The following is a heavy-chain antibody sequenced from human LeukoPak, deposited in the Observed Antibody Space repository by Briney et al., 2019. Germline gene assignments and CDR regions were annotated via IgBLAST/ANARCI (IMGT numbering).Heavy chain of an antibody. CDR1: GLTFSNYS. J-gene: IGHJ4*02. Sequence: GGSLRLSCAAYGLTFSNYSMSWVRQAPGKGLEWVSAITGSGTVTYYADSEKGRFTISRENSKNPHYLQLNSLRAEDTALYYWVQLWNYEVLAGYYAPDYWGERSLVTLS. CDR3: VQLWNYEVLAGYYAPDY. V-gene: IGHV3-23*01. CDR2: ITGSGTVT. D-gene: IGHD1-7*01.